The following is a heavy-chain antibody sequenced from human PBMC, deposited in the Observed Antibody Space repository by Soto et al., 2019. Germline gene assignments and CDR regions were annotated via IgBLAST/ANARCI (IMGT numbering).Heavy chain of an antibody. V-gene: IGHV2-5*02. J-gene: IGHJ4*02. CDR3: AHRQRTVYFDY. CDR2: IYWDDDK. Sequence: QITLKESGPTLVKPTQTLTLTCTFSGFSLSTSGVGVGWIRQPPGKALEWLALIYWDDDKRYSPSLKSRLTITEDTRKNQVVLTMTNMDPVDTATYYYAHRQRTVYFDYWGQGTLITVSS. CDR1: GFSLSTSGVG. D-gene: IGHD4-17*01.